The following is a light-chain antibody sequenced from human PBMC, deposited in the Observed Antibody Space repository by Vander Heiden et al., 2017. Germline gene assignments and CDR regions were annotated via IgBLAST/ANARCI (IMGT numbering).Light chain of an antibody. J-gene: IGLJ2*01. CDR1: AVPEKY. CDR2: EDS. V-gene: IGLV3-10*01. CDR3: YSTDSSGNHRV. Sequence: SYELTQPPSLSVSPGQTARITCSADAVPEKYAYWYQQKSGQAPVLVIYEDSKRPSGIPERFSGSSSGTMATLTISGAQVEDEADYYCYSTDSSGNHRVFGGGTKLTVL.